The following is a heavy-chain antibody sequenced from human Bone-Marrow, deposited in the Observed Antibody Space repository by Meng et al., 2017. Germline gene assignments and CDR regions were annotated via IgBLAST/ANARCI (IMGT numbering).Heavy chain of an antibody. J-gene: IGHJ4*02. Sequence: QVQLQDSGPGLVKPSGTLSLICVVSGGSISSIDWWSWVRQPPGKGLEWIGEIYHGGDTNYNPSLKSRVTIAIDKSKNQFSLKLSSVTAADTAVYYCASWIYSCGWQWGQGALVTVSS. D-gene: IGHD6-19*01. V-gene: IGHV4/OR15-8*02. CDR3: ASWIYSCGWQ. CDR2: IYHGGDT. CDR1: GGSISSIDW.